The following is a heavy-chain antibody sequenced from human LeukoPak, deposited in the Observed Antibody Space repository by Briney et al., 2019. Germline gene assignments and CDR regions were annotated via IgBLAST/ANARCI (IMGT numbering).Heavy chain of an antibody. D-gene: IGHD3/OR15-3a*01. CDR3: AVGGTGYNTFDY. Sequence: ASLKVSCKASGYSFTGYHMHWVRQAPGQGLEWMGCINPNSGVANYAQKFQGRVTMTRDTSISTAYMELSRLRSDDTAVYYCAVGGTGYNTFDYWSQGTLVTVSS. CDR2: INPNSGVA. CDR1: GYSFTGYH. J-gene: IGHJ4*02. V-gene: IGHV1-2*02.